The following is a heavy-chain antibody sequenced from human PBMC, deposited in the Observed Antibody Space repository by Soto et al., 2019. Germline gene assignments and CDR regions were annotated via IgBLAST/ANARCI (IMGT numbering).Heavy chain of an antibody. V-gene: IGHV5-51*01. CDR3: ARSLVNGTYEAFDI. CDR1: GYNFNRYW. D-gene: IGHD6-13*01. CDR2: IYPGDFDT. Sequence: GESLKISCKGSGYNFNRYWIGWVRQMPGKGLEWMGVIYPGDFDTRYSPSLQGQVTISADKSSSAAYLQWSSLQASDTATYYCARSLVNGTYEAFDIWGQGTMVTVSS. J-gene: IGHJ3*02.